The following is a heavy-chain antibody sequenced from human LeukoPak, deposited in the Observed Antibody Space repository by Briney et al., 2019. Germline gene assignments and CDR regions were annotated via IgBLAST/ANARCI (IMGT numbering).Heavy chain of an antibody. CDR3: ARGASEYDFWSGYQYTP. CDR2: INPNSGGT. Sequence: GASVKVSCKASGYTFTGYYMHWVRQAPGQGLEWMGWINPNSGGTNYAQKFQGRVTMTRDTSISTAYMELSRLRSDDTAVYYCARGASEYDFWSGYQYTPWGQGTLVTVSS. CDR1: GYTFTGYY. J-gene: IGHJ5*02. D-gene: IGHD3-3*01. V-gene: IGHV1-2*02.